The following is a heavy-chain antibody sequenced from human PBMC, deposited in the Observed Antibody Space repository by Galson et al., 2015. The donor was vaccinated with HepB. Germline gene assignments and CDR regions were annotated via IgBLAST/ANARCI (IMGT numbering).Heavy chain of an antibody. CDR2: INPSGGST. D-gene: IGHD2-15*01. V-gene: IGHV1-46*01. CDR3: ARVRPCGICWVGSNVTRSNWFDP. Sequence: SVKVSCKASGYTFTSYYMHWVRQAPGQGLEWMGIINPSGGSTSYAQKFQGRVTMTRDTSTSTVYMELSSLRSEDTAVYYCARVRPCGICWVGSNVTRSNWFDPWGQGTLVTVSS. CDR1: GYTFTSYY. J-gene: IGHJ5*02.